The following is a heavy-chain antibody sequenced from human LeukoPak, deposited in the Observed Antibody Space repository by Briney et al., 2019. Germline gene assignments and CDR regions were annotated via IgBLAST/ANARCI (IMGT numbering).Heavy chain of an antibody. CDR2: IYYRGST. D-gene: IGHD3-22*01. V-gene: IGHV4-39*01. Sequence: SETLSLTCAVYGGSFSGYYWGWIRQPPGKGLEWIGSIYYRGSTYSNPSLESRVTISVDTSNNQFSLKLSSVTAADTAFYYCARQPASYYDSSGSHYFDLWGQGTLVTVSS. CDR3: ARQPASYYDSSGSHYFDL. CDR1: GGSFSGYY. J-gene: IGHJ4*02.